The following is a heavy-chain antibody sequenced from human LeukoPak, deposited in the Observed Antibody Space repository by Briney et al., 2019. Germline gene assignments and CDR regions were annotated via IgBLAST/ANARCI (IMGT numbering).Heavy chain of an antibody. CDR1: GFTFSSYG. CDR2: IWYDGSNK. J-gene: IGHJ4*02. D-gene: IGHD4-17*01. Sequence: PGGSLRLSCAASGFTFSSYGMHWVRRAPGKGLEWVAVIWYDGSNKYYADSVKGRFTISRDNSKNTLYLQMNSLRAEDTAVYYCARGSTTVTTKFYYWGQGTLVTVSS. V-gene: IGHV3-33*01. CDR3: ARGSTTVTTKFYY.